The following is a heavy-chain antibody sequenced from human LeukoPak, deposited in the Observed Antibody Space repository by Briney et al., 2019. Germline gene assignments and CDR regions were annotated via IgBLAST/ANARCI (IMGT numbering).Heavy chain of an antibody. J-gene: IGHJ4*02. CDR2: ISYDGSNK. CDR1: GFIFSDYA. V-gene: IGHV3-30*04. D-gene: IGHD4-17*01. CDR3: ARNDYAPTFDY. Sequence: PGGSLRLSCVISGFIFSDYAMHWVRQAPGKGLEWVAVISYDGSNKYYADPVKGRFTISRDNSKNTLYLQMNSLRAEDTAAYYCARNDYAPTFDYWGRGTLVTVSS.